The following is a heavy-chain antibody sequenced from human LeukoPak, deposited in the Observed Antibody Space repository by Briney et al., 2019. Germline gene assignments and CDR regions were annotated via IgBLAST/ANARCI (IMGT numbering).Heavy chain of an antibody. J-gene: IGHJ4*02. Sequence: QTGGSLRLSCAASGFTFSDCYVSWIRQAPGKGLEWVSAISGSGGSTYYADSVKGRFTISRDNSKNTLYLQMNSLRAEDTAVYYCAKRGSGPFYFDYWGQGTLVTVSS. CDR2: ISGSGGST. CDR1: GFTFSDCY. V-gene: IGHV3-23*01. CDR3: AKRGSGPFYFDY.